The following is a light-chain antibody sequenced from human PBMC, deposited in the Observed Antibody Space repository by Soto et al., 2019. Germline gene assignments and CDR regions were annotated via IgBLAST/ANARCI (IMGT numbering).Light chain of an antibody. Sequence: SALTQPPSASGSLGQSVTISCTGTSSDIGRYEFVSWYQHHPGKAPKLIIYEVTERPSGVPDRFSGSKSGNTASLTVSGLQADDEADYFCCSYAGTKYYVFGTGTQLTVL. V-gene: IGLV2-8*01. CDR1: SSDIGRYEF. CDR3: CSYAGTKYYV. J-gene: IGLJ1*01. CDR2: EVT.